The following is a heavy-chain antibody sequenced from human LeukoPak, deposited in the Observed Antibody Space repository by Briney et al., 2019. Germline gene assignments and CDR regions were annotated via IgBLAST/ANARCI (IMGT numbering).Heavy chain of an antibody. D-gene: IGHD4-17*01. J-gene: IGHJ1*01. CDR3: ADDYGD. V-gene: IGHV4-4*07. Sequence: SETLSLTCSVSGASVSSNYWSWIRQPTGKGLECIGRIYPSRTTHYNPSLKSRVTMSVDTTKNQFSLKLTSVTAADTAVYYCADDYGDWGQGTVVTVSS. CDR1: GASVSSNY. CDR2: IYPSRTT.